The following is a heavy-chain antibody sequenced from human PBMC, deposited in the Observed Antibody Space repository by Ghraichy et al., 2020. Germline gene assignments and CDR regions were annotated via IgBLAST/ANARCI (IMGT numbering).Heavy chain of an antibody. V-gene: IGHV3-7*01. CDR3: AREGGLDYYDSSEPAGAIDY. CDR1: GFTFSSYW. J-gene: IGHJ4*02. Sequence: GESLRLSCAASGFTFSSYWMSWVRQAPGKGLEWVANIKQDGSEKYYVDSVKGRFTISRDNAKNSLYLQMNSLRAEDTAVYYCAREGGLDYYDSSEPAGAIDYWGQGTLVTVSS. CDR2: IKQDGSEK. D-gene: IGHD3-22*01.